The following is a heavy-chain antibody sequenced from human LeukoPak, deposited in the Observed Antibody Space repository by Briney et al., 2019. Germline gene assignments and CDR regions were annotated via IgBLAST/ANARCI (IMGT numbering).Heavy chain of an antibody. CDR1: GFTFNDFG. CDR2: IRRDGSDK. Sequence: GGSLRLSCAASGFTFNDFGMHWVRQAPGKGLEWVTFIRRDGSDKYYIDSVKGRFTISRDNSKNTLYLQMNSLNAEDTAVYYCAKDEVVPGYYYTDVWGRGTTVTISS. V-gene: IGHV3-30*02. CDR3: AKDEVVPGYYYTDV. D-gene: IGHD2-2*01. J-gene: IGHJ6*03.